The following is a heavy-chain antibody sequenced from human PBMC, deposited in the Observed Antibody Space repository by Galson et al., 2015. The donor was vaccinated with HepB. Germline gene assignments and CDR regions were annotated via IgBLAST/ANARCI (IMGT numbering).Heavy chain of an antibody. J-gene: IGHJ5*02. Sequence: SETLSLTCTVSGGSISSYYWSWIRQPPGKGLEWIGYIYYSGSTNYNPSLKSRVTISVDTSKNQFSLKLSSVTAADTAVYYCARGRRSSYGGNQGNWFDPWGQGTLVTVSS. CDR1: GGSISSYY. V-gene: IGHV4-59*12. D-gene: IGHD4-23*01. CDR2: IYYSGST. CDR3: ARGRRSSYGGNQGNWFDP.